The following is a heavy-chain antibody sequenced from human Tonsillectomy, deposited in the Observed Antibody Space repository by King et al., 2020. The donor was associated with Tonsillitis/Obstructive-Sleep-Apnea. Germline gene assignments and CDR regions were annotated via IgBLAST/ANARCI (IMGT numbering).Heavy chain of an antibody. Sequence: VQLVESGGGVVRPGGSLRLSCAASGFTFDDYGMSWVRQAPGKVLEWVSGINWNGGSTGYADSVKGRFTISRDNAKNSLYLQMNSLRAEDTAVYYCARDTENWNYAAYDYWGQGTLVPVSS. D-gene: IGHD1-7*01. J-gene: IGHJ4*02. CDR1: GFTFDDYG. CDR3: ARDTENWNYAAYDY. V-gene: IGHV3-20*04. CDR2: INWNGGST.